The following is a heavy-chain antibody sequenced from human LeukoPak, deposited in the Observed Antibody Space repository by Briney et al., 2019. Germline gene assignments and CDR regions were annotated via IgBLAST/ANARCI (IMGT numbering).Heavy chain of an antibody. CDR2: VYYSGST. Sequence: SETLSLTCTVSGGSISSYYWSWIRQPPGKGLEWIGYVYYSGSTNYNPSLKSRVTISVDTSKNQFSLKLSSMTAADMGVYYCARGFFYDSSGYKDYWGQGTLVTVSS. D-gene: IGHD3-22*01. CDR1: GGSISSYY. V-gene: IGHV4-59*08. J-gene: IGHJ4*02. CDR3: ARGFFYDSSGYKDY.